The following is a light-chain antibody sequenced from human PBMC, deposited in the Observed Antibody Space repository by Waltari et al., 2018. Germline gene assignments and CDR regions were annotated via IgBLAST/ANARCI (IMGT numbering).Light chain of an antibody. CDR1: SSNIGGNT. J-gene: IGLJ1*01. Sequence: QSVLTQPPSASGTPGQRVTISCSGSSSNIGGNTVNWYQHLPGTAPKLLIYSGIQRPSGVPDRFSASRSGTSASLAISGLQSDDEGVYYCAAWDDSLNGLYVFGTGTKVTVL. CDR2: SGI. CDR3: AAWDDSLNGLYV. V-gene: IGLV1-44*01.